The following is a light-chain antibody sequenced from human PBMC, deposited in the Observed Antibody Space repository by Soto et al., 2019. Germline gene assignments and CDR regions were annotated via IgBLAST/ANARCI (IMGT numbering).Light chain of an antibody. J-gene: IGKJ5*01. CDR3: QQVNSYPIT. CDR2: AAS. CDR1: PGINNY. Sequence: DIQLTQSPSFLSASVGDRVTITCRASPGINNYLAWYQQKAGKAPKLLIYAASTLQSGVPSRFSGSGSGTDFTLTSSSLQPEDFATYYCQQVNSYPITFGRGTRLEIK. V-gene: IGKV1-9*01.